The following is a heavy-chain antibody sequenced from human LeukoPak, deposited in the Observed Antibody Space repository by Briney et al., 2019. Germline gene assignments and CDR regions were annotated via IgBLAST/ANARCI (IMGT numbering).Heavy chain of an antibody. J-gene: IGHJ4*02. CDR3: ARGPVAVAANDLLGSPPFDY. CDR2: INPNSGGT. CDR1: GYTFTGYY. D-gene: IGHD2-15*01. Sequence: ASVKVSCKASGYTFTGYYMHWVRQAPGQGLEWMGWINPNSGGTNYAQKFQGWVTMTRDTSISTAYMELSRLRSDDTAVYYCARGPVAVAANDLLGSPPFDYWGQGTLVTVSS. V-gene: IGHV1-2*04.